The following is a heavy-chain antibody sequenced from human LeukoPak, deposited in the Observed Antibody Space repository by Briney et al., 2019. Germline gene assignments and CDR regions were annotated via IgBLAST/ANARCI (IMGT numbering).Heavy chain of an antibody. CDR1: GFTFSCYA. V-gene: IGHV3-23*01. J-gene: IGHJ3*02. CDR3: ARDKFAKYDNRGYYYISDAFDI. CDR2: ISGGGGSI. Sequence: PGGSLRLSCVAAGFTFSCYAMNWVRQTPGKGLEWVSAISGGGGSIYYADSVKGRFTISRDNAENYLYLHLNSLRAEDTAVYYCARDKFAKYDNRGYYYISDAFDIWGPGTVVTVSS. D-gene: IGHD3-22*01.